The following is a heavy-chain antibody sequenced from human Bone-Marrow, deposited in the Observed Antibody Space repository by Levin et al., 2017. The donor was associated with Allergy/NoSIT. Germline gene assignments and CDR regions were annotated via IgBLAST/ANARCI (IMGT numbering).Heavy chain of an antibody. Sequence: PGGSLRLSCITSGFTFGDYAINWVRQAPGKGLEWVGFIRSESSGGTTDYAASVKGRFTISRDDSNFIAYLQMNSLKTEDTAVYYCARARNYYDRSAARKWGQGTLVTVSS. J-gene: IGHJ4*02. D-gene: IGHD3-22*01. CDR3: ARARNYYDRSAARK. V-gene: IGHV3-49*04. CDR2: IRSESSGGTT. CDR1: GFTFGDYA.